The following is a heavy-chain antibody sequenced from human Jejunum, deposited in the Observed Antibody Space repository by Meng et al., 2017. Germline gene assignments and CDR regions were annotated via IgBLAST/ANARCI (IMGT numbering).Heavy chain of an antibody. CDR2: RYYSGST. CDR3: AREYCISTTCYFDS. J-gene: IGHJ4*02. V-gene: IGHV4-61*01. D-gene: IGHD2-2*01. CDR1: GGSVSSTNCY. Sequence: QVLLQESGPGLVRPSATLSLTCTVSGGSVSSTNCYWSWIRQPPGKGLEWIGYRYYSGSTNYNPSLKSRVTISVDTSKSQFSLKLFSVTAADTAVYYCAREYCISTTCYFDSWGQGTLVTVSS.